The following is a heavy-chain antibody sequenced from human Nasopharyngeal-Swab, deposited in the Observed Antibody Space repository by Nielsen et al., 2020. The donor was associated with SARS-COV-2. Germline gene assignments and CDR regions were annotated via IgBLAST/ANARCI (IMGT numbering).Heavy chain of an antibody. Sequence: SGPTLVKPTQTLTLTCSFSGFSLTTSGVGVAWIRQPPGKALEWLALIYWDADQRYNPSLQTRLTINKDTSKDQVVLTLTNMGPVDSGTYYCAHITRGVERDTIFGVPLASLSYYYMDVWGKGTTVTVS. CDR2: IYWDADQ. J-gene: IGHJ6*03. D-gene: IGHD3-3*01. CDR1: GFSLTTSGVG. V-gene: IGHV2-5*02. CDR3: AHITRGVERDTIFGVPLASLSYYYMDV.